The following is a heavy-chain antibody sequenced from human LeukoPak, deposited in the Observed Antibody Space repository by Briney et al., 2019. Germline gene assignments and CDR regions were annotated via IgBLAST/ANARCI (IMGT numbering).Heavy chain of an antibody. CDR2: INPNNGGT. V-gene: IGHV1-18*01. Sequence: ASVKVSCKASGYTFTSYGISWVRQAPGQGLEWMGWINPNNGGTNFAQKFQYRITLTRDTSISTAYMQLRALTSDDTAMYYCARDPTGDMPAFDIWGQGTMVAVSS. CDR1: GYTFTSYG. D-gene: IGHD7-27*01. J-gene: IGHJ3*02. CDR3: ARDPTGDMPAFDI.